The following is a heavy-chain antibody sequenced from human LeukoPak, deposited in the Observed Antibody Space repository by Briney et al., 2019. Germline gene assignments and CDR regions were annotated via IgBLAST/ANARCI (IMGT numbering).Heavy chain of an antibody. CDR3: ARDQGFGDYGEMGGWFDP. CDR1: GFTFSSYS. J-gene: IGHJ5*02. V-gene: IGHV3-48*04. D-gene: IGHD4-17*01. CDR2: ISSSSSTI. Sequence: PGGSLRLSRAASGFTFSSYSMNWVRQAPGKGLEWVSYISSSSSTIYYADSVKGRFTISRDNAKNSLYLQMNSLRAEDTAVYYCARDQGFGDYGEMGGWFDPWGQGTLVTVSS.